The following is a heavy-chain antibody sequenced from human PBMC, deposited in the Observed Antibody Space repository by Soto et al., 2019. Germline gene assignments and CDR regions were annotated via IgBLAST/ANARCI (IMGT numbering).Heavy chain of an antibody. CDR3: TTVVGATALAPGFDY. J-gene: IGHJ4*02. CDR2: IKSKTDGGTT. D-gene: IGHD1-26*01. CDR1: GFTFSNAW. Sequence: PGGSLRLSCAASGFTFSNAWMSWVRQAPGKGLEWVGRIKSKTDGGTTDYAAPVKGRFTISRDDSKNTLYLQMNSLKTEDTAVYYCTTVVGATALAPGFDYWGQGTLVTVSS. V-gene: IGHV3-15*01.